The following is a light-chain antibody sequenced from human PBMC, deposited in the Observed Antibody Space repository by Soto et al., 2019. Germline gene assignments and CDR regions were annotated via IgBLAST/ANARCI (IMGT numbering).Light chain of an antibody. CDR1: SSDVGFYNY. J-gene: IGLJ2*01. CDR2: EVS. Sequence: QSALTQHASVSGSPGQSITISCTGTSSDVGFYNYVSWYQQHPGKAPKLMIYEVSHRPSGVSNRFSGSKSGNTASLTISGPQAEDEANYYCSSYTSSSTLVFVRGTKLTVL. V-gene: IGLV2-14*01. CDR3: SSYTSSSTLV.